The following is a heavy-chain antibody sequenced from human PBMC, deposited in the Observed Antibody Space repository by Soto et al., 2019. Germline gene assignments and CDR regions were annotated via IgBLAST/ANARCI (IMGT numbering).Heavy chain of an antibody. Sequence: QVQLQESGPGLVKPSETLSLTCTVSGGSVSSGTYFWSWIRQPPGKGLEWIGYIHYSGSTNYNPALKSRVTMVVDRARNQFSLRLSSVTAADTAVEYCARETPVTGTNYFDSWGQGALVTVAS. D-gene: IGHD2-21*02. CDR3: ARETPVTGTNYFDS. CDR2: IHYSGST. V-gene: IGHV4-61*01. J-gene: IGHJ4*02. CDR1: GGSVSSGTYF.